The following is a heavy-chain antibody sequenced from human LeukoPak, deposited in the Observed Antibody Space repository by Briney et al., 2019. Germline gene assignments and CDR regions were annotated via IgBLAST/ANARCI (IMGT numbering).Heavy chain of an antibody. Sequence: SETLSLTCTVSGGSISSYYWGWIRQPPGKGLEWIGSIYHSGSTYYNPSLKSRVTISVDTSKNQFSLKLSSVTAADTAVYYCARSLRGGYTPFDYWGQGTLVTVSS. V-gene: IGHV4-38-2*02. CDR2: IYHSGST. D-gene: IGHD3-16*02. J-gene: IGHJ4*02. CDR1: GGSISSYY. CDR3: ARSLRGGYTPFDY.